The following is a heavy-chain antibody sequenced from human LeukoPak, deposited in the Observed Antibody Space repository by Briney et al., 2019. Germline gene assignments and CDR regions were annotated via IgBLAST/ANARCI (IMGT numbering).Heavy chain of an antibody. CDR1: GLTFSDYH. CDR2: ISNNGGYT. V-gene: IGHV3-23*01. D-gene: IGHD2-15*01. Sequence: GSLRLSCAASGLTFSDYHMSWVRQAPGKGLEWVSAISNNGGYTYYADSVQGRFTISRDNSKSTLCLQMNSLRAEDTAVYYCAKQLGYCSDGSCYFPYWGQGTLVTVSS. J-gene: IGHJ4*02. CDR3: AKQLGYCSDGSCYFPY.